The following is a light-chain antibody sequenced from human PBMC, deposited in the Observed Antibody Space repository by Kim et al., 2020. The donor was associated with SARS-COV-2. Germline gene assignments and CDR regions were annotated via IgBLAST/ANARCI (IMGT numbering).Light chain of an antibody. Sequence: GQSYTISSTGTNRDVGGYDHVDWYQQSQGKAPQLTISEVNKRPSGVSHRFSGSKSGNTASLTLSGLQAEDEADYYCRSYTSSSPYVFGIGTKVT. J-gene: IGLJ1*01. CDR1: NRDVGGYDH. CDR2: EVN. CDR3: RSYTSSSPYV. V-gene: IGLV2-14*01.